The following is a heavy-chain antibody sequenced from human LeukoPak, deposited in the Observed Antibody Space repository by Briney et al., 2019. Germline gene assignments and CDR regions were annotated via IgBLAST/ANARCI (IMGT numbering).Heavy chain of an antibody. V-gene: IGHV3-66*02. J-gene: IGHJ4*02. D-gene: IGHD5-12*01. CDR1: GFTVSSNY. CDR2: IYSGGST. CDR3: ARTYDSGDY. Sequence: GGSLRLSCADSGFTVSSNYMSWVRQAPGKGLEWVSVIYSGGSTYCADSVKGRFTISRDNSKNTLYLQMNSLRAEDTAVYYCARTYDSGDYWGQGTLVTVSS.